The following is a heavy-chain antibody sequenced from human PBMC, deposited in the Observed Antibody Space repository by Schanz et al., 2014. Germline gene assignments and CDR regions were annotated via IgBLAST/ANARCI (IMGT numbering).Heavy chain of an antibody. D-gene: IGHD6-6*01. V-gene: IGHV1-3*01. CDR2: INAANGNT. J-gene: IGHJ4*02. CDR1: GYSFISHA. CDR3: ARDQSPYTNSSDVSDFDY. Sequence: QVQLVQSGAEVKKPGASVKVSCKASGYSFISHAIHWVRQAPGQRLEWMGWINAANGNTRYSQKFQGRVTITRDTSASTAYMELSSLRSEDTTVYYCARDQSPYTNSSDVSDFDYWGQGSLVNVSS.